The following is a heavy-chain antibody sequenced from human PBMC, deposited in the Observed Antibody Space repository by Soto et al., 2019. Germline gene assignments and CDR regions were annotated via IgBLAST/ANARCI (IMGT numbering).Heavy chain of an antibody. CDR1: GYTFTSYY. V-gene: IGHV1-46*03. CDR2: INPSGGST. J-gene: IGHJ4*02. D-gene: IGHD2-15*01. CDR3: ARDSVVVAATYGSYYFAY. Sequence: QVQLVQSGAEVTKPGASVKVSCKASGYTFTSYYMHWVRQAPGQGLEWMGIINPSGGSTSYAQKFQGRVTMTRDTSTSTVYMELSSLSSEDTAVYYCARDSVVVAATYGSYYFAYWGQGTLVTVSS.